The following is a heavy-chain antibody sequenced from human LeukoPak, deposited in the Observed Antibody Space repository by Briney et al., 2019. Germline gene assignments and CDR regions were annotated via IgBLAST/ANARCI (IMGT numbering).Heavy chain of an antibody. J-gene: IGHJ3*02. CDR2: IKSDGNTV. Sequence: GGSLRLSCAASGFTFSNYRMHWVRQAPGKGLVWVSLIKSDGNTVGYADSVKGRFTISRDNAKKTLYLQMNSLRVEDTAVYYCARNQGGAFDIWGQGTMVTVSS. D-gene: IGHD1-14*01. CDR1: GFTFSNYR. V-gene: IGHV3-74*01. CDR3: ARNQGGAFDI.